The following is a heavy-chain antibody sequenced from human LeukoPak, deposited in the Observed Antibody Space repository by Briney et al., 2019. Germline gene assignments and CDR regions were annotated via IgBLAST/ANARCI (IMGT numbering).Heavy chain of an antibody. Sequence: ASVKVSCKASGYTFTGYYMHWVRQAPGQGLEWMGWINPNSGGTNYAQKFQGRVTMTRDTSISTAYMELSRLRSDDTAVYYCARMQWPNVYDYYGMDVWGQGTTVTVSS. CDR3: ARMQWPNVYDYYGMDV. CDR1: GYTFTGYY. D-gene: IGHD6-19*01. V-gene: IGHV1-2*02. CDR2: INPNSGGT. J-gene: IGHJ6*02.